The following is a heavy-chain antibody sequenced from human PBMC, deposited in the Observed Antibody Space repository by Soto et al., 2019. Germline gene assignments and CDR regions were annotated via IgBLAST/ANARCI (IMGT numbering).Heavy chain of an antibody. Sequence: ASVKVSCKASGYTFTSYAMHWVRQAPGQRPEWMGWINTGKGNTRYSQKFQGRVTFARDTLATTVYLELSSLKSEDTAVYYCARVEASRILPPDYWGQGTLVTVSS. D-gene: IGHD2-2*01. CDR1: GYTFTSYA. J-gene: IGHJ4*02. V-gene: IGHV1-3*04. CDR3: ARVEASRILPPDY. CDR2: INTGKGNT.